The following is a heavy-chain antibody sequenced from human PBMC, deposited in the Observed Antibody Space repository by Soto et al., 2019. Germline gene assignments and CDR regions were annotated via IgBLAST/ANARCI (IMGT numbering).Heavy chain of an antibody. D-gene: IGHD3-22*01. V-gene: IGHV3-48*04. J-gene: IGHJ3*02. CDR1: GFTFSSYS. CDR2: ISSSSSTI. CDR3: ARTYYYDSSGYPDAFDI. Sequence: GGSLRLSCAASGFTFSSYSMNWVRQAPGKGLEWVSYISSSSSTIYYADSVKGRFTISRDNAKNSLYLQMNSLRAEDTAVYYCARTYYYDSSGYPDAFDIWGQGTMVTVSS.